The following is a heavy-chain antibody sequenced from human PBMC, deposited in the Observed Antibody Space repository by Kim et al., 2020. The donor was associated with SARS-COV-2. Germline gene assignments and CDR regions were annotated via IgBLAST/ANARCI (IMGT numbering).Heavy chain of an antibody. D-gene: IGHD3-10*01. CDR1: GGTFSSYT. Sequence: SVKVSCKASGGTFSSYTISWVRQAPGQGLEWMGRIIPILGIANYAQKFQGRVTITADKSTSTAYMELSSLRSEDTAVYYCARDLGDKSVWFGGNWFDPWGQGTPVTVSS. CDR3: ARDLGDKSVWFGGNWFDP. CDR2: IIPILGIA. J-gene: IGHJ5*02. V-gene: IGHV1-69*04.